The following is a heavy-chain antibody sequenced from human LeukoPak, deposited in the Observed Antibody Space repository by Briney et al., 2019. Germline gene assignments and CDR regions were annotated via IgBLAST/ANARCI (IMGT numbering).Heavy chain of an antibody. D-gene: IGHD3-22*01. CDR1: GGSFSGYY. CDR2: IYYSGST. Sequence: PSETLSLTCAVYGGSFSGYYWSWIRQPPGKGLEWIGYIYYSGSTNYNPSLKSRLIISVDTSTNQFSLKLNSVTAADTAVYYCARGRYYSDTSGYHYGGGLDYWGQGTLVTVSS. V-gene: IGHV4-59*01. J-gene: IGHJ4*02. CDR3: ARGRYYSDTSGYHYGGGLDY.